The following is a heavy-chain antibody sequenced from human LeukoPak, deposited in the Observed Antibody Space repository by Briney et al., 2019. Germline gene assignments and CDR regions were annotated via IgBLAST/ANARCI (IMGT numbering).Heavy chain of an antibody. Sequence: SETLSLTCTVSGYSITSGYYWGWIRQPPGKGLEWIGRIYHSGSTYYNPSLKTRVTISVDTSKKQFSLKLSSVTAADTAVYFCARAYSSSWYFNWFDPWGQVTLVTVSS. D-gene: IGHD6-13*01. CDR2: IYHSGST. V-gene: IGHV4-38-2*02. CDR1: GYSITSGYY. J-gene: IGHJ5*02. CDR3: ARAYSSSWYFNWFDP.